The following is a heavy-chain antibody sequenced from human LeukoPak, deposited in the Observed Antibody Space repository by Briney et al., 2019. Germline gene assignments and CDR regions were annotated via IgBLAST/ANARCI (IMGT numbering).Heavy chain of an antibody. CDR1: GFTVSINY. Sequence: GGSLSLSCVLSGFTVSINYMIWVRQAPGKGLEWVSIFYSGGSTYYADSVKGRFTISRDNSKNTVYLQMNSLRAEDTAVYYCARANSATIPGVDPWGQGTLVTVSS. D-gene: IGHD1-26*01. CDR3: ARANSATIPGVDP. V-gene: IGHV3-53*01. J-gene: IGHJ5*02. CDR2: FYSGGST.